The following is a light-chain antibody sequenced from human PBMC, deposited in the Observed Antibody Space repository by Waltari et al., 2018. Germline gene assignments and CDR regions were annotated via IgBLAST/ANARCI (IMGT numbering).Light chain of an antibody. J-gene: IGLJ3*02. Sequence: HSVLTQPPSVSAAPGQTVTISCSGSSSNIGNNYVSWYQQLPGPAPKPLTYEIDRGPSVGPDRISASKSGTSASLGITGLQTGDEADYYWGVWDSSLNSWVFGGGTKLTVL. CDR3: GVWDSSLNSWV. CDR2: EID. CDR1: SSNIGNNY. V-gene: IGLV1-51*02.